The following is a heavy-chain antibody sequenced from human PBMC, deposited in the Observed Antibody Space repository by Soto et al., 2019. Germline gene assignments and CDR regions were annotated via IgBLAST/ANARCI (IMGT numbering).Heavy chain of an antibody. V-gene: IGHV3-15*01. J-gene: IGHJ6*02. CDR3: XXXGVRGVVMSGMDV. D-gene: IGHD3-10*01. Sequence: DVQLVESGGGLVNPGGSLRLSCRTSGFTFSKAWMRWVRQAPGKGLEWVGRIRSNADGGTVEYAAPVKGRFIISRDDSTNTLYLQMNSLDTEDTGVXXXXXXGVRGVVMSGMDVWGXGTAXTVS. CDR2: IRSNADGGTV. CDR1: GFTFSKAW.